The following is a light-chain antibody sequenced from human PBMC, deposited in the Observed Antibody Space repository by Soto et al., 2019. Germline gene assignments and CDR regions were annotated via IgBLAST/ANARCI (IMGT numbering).Light chain of an antibody. V-gene: IGKV3-20*01. CDR1: QSVSSSY. Sequence: EIVLTQSPVTLSLSPGERATLSCRASQSVSSSYLAWYQQKPGQAPRLLIYGASSRATGIPDRFSGSGSGTDFTLTISRLEPEDFAVDYCQQYGSSPVTFGQGTKVDIK. J-gene: IGKJ1*01. CDR2: GAS. CDR3: QQYGSSPVT.